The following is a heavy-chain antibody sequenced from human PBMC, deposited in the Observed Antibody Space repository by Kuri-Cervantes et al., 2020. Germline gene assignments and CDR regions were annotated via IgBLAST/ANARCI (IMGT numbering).Heavy chain of an antibody. CDR3: ARAWAFSYTERYSSSWYPDY. Sequence: GSLRLSCTVSGGSISSYYWSWIRQPPGKGLEWIGYIYYSGSTNYNPSLKSRVTISVDTSKNRFSLKLSSVTAADTAVYYCARAWAFSYTERYSSSWYPDYWGQGTLVTVSS. V-gene: IGHV4-59*12. CDR2: IYYSGST. J-gene: IGHJ4*02. D-gene: IGHD6-13*01. CDR1: GGSISSYY.